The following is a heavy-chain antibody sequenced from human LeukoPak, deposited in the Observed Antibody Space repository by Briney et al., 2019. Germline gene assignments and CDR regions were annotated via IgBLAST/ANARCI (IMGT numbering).Heavy chain of an antibody. V-gene: IGHV3-23*01. Sequence: GGSLRLSCAASGFTFSAYAMSWVRQAPGKGLEWASIISGSSGRTDYADSVKGRFTISRDNSKNTLYLQMNSLRVEDTAVYYCAKDWVLLWFGESKSHFDYWGQGTLVTVSS. CDR1: GFTFSAYA. D-gene: IGHD3-10*01. J-gene: IGHJ4*02. CDR2: ISGSSGRT. CDR3: AKDWVLLWFGESKSHFDY.